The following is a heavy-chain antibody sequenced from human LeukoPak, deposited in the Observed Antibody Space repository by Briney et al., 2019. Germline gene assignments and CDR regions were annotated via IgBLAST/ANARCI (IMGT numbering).Heavy chain of an antibody. CDR2: IYYSGST. CDR1: GGSISSSSYY. J-gene: IGHJ4*02. CDR3: ARRGWEYSSSFRGYYFDY. V-gene: IGHV4-39*01. Sequence: SETLSLTCTVSGGSISSSSYYWGWIRQPPGKGLEWIGSIYYSGSTYYNPSLKSRVTISVDTSKNQFSLKLSSVTAADTAVYYCARRGWEYSSSFRGYYFDYWGQGTLVTVSS. D-gene: IGHD6-13*01.